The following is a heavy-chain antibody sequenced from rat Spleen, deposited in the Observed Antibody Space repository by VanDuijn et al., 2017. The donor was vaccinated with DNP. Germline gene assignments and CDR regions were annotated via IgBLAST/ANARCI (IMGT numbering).Heavy chain of an antibody. CDR1: GFTFRSYW. D-gene: IGHD1-6*01. Sequence: EVHLVESGGDLVQPGGSLKLSCVASGFTFRSYWMYWIRQTPGKGLEWIASINTDGDSTYYLDSVKGRFTISRDNAENTVYLQMNSLGFDDTATYYCTKDPEYYGFQGYFDYWGQGVMVTVSS. J-gene: IGHJ2*01. CDR2: INTDGDST. V-gene: IGHV5-58*01. CDR3: TKDPEYYGFQGYFDY.